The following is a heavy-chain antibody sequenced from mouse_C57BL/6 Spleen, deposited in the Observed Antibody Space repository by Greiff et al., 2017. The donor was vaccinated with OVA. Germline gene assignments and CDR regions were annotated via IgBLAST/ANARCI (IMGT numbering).Heavy chain of an antibody. CDR2: ISDGGSYT. V-gene: IGHV5-4*01. CDR3: ARVTGYFDY. J-gene: IGHJ2*01. Sequence: EVQLQESGGGLVKPGGSLKLSCAASGFTFSSYAMSWVRQTPEKRLEWVATISDGGSYTYYPDNVKGRFTISRDNAKNNLYLQMSHLKSEDTAMYYCARVTGYFDYWGQGTTLTVSS. D-gene: IGHD2-1*01. CDR1: GFTFSSYA.